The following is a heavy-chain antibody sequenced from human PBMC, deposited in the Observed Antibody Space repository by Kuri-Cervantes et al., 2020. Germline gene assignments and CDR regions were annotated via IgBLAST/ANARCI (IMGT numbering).Heavy chain of an antibody. V-gene: IGHV3-30*02. D-gene: IGHD4/OR15-4a*01. CDR3: AKDDSGPNPYHFDY. CDR2: IRYDGSNR. Sequence: GESLKISCAASGYTFSDCGMHWVRQAPGKGLEWVAFIRYDGSNRYYADSVKGRFTITRDNSKNTPYLQMNSLRAEDTAVYYCAKDDSGPNPYHFDYWGQGTLVTVSS. J-gene: IGHJ4*02. CDR1: GYTFSDCG.